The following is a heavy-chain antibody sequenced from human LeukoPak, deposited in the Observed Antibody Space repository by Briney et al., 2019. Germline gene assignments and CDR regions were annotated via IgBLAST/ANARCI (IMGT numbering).Heavy chain of an antibody. CDR1: GFTFSSYA. Sequence: GGSLILSCSASGFTFSSYAMHWVRQAPGKGLEYVSAISASGGSTYYADSVKGRFTISRDNSKNTLYLQMNSLRAEDTAVYYCVNFYHSGGPTAGGFDIWGQGTMVTVSS. CDR3: VNFYHSGGPTAGGFDI. CDR2: ISASGGST. J-gene: IGHJ3*02. D-gene: IGHD3-22*01. V-gene: IGHV3-64D*08.